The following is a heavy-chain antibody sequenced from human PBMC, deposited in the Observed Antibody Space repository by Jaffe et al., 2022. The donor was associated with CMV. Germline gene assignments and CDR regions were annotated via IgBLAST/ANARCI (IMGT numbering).Heavy chain of an antibody. V-gene: IGHV4-39*01. CDR1: GGSISSSSYY. CDR3: DAGGGSYGFSVDV. D-gene: IGHD5-18*01. CDR2: IYYSGST. Sequence: QLQLQESGPGLVKPSETLSLTCTVSGGSISSSSYYWGWIRQPPGKGLEWIGSIYYSGSTYYNPSLKSRVTISVDTSKNQFSLKLSSVTAADTAVYYCDAGGGSYGFSVDVWGKGTTVTVSS. J-gene: IGHJ6*04.